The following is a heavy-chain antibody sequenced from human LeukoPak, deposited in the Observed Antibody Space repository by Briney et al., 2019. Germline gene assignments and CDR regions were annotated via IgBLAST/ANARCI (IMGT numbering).Heavy chain of an antibody. Sequence: SQTLSLTCGISGDSVSSNSAAWNWIRQSPSRGLEWLGRTYYRSKWYNDYAVSVKSRITINPDTSKNQFSLQLNSVTPEDTAVYYCARNPPIWFGSEPDGAFDIWGQGTMVTVSS. CDR2: TYYRSKWYN. CDR1: GDSVSSNSAA. CDR3: ARNPPIWFGSEPDGAFDI. J-gene: IGHJ3*02. V-gene: IGHV6-1*01. D-gene: IGHD3-10*01.